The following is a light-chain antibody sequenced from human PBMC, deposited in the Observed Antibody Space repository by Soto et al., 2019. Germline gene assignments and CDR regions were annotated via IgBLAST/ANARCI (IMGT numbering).Light chain of an antibody. Sequence: EIVLTQSPATLSLSPGERATLSCRASQSITNYLGWYQQKPGQAPRLLIYDASNRATGIPARFSGSGSGTDFTLTISRLEPEDFAVYYCQQYNSWPITFGQGTRLEI. CDR1: QSITNY. CDR3: QQYNSWPIT. CDR2: DAS. J-gene: IGKJ5*01. V-gene: IGKV3-11*01.